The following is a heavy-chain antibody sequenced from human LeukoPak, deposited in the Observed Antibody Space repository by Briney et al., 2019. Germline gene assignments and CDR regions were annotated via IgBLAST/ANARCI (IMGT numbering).Heavy chain of an antibody. CDR1: GGSISSYY. V-gene: IGHV4-59*01. Sequence: PSETLSLTCTVSGGSISSYYWSWIRQPPGKGLEWIGYIYYSGSTNYNPSLKSRVTISVDTSKNQFSLKLSSVTAADTAVYYCARVGALAVDYYYYYYMDVWGKGTTVTISS. CDR2: IYYSGST. CDR3: ARVGALAVDYYYYYYMDV. J-gene: IGHJ6*03. D-gene: IGHD2-15*01.